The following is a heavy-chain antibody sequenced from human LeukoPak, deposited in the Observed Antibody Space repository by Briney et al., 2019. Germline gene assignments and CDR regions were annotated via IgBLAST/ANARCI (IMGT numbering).Heavy chain of an antibody. CDR1: GGSINTYY. CDR3: ARGVRYYYDSSGYYYYYFDY. CDR2: IYYNGST. D-gene: IGHD3-22*01. J-gene: IGHJ4*02. V-gene: IGHV4-59*01. Sequence: SETLSLTCTVSGGSINTYYWSWIRQPPGKGLEWIGNIYYNGSTNYNPSLKSRVTISVDTSKNQFSLKLGSVTAADTAVYYCARGVRYYYDSSGYYYYYFDYWGQGTLVTVSS.